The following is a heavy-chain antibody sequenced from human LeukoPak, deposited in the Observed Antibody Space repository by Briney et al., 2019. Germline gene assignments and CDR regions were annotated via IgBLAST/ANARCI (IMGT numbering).Heavy chain of an antibody. D-gene: IGHD3-3*01. V-gene: IGHV1-8*01. Sequence: EASVKVSCKASGYTFTSYDINWVRQATGQGLEWMGWMNPNSGNTGYAQKFQGRVTMTRNTSISTAYVELSSLRSEDTAVYYCARGYLAIFGVVISFDPWGQGTLVTVSS. J-gene: IGHJ5*02. CDR2: MNPNSGNT. CDR3: ARGYLAIFGVVISFDP. CDR1: GYTFTSYD.